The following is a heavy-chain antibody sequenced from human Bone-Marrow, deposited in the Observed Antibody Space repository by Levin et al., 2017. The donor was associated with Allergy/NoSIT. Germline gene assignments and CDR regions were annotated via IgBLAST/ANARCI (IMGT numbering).Heavy chain of an antibody. V-gene: IGHV4-38-2*02. Sequence: SQTLSLTCVVSGYSISSNCYWGWIRQPPGKGLEWIGNIYHSGDTFYNPSLRSRVTISVDTSKNPFSLKLNSVTAADTAVYYCARDSGDLIENWFDSWGQGTLVTVSS. CDR3: ARDSGDLIENWFDS. J-gene: IGHJ5*01. CDR2: IYHSGDT. D-gene: IGHD3-22*01. CDR1: GYSISSNCY.